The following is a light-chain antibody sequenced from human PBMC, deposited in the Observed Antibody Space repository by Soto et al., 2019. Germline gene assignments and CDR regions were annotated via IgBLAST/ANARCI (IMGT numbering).Light chain of an antibody. J-gene: IGKJ5*01. CDR1: QSISSN. V-gene: IGKV3-15*01. Sequence: IVGTRWPATQSVGAGERDTLSLRASQSISSNLVWYQQKAGQAPRLLIYGASTRATGIPARFSGSGSGTEFTLTISSLQPEDFATYYCQQLNSYPITFGQGTRLEIK. CDR2: GAS. CDR3: QQLNSYPIT.